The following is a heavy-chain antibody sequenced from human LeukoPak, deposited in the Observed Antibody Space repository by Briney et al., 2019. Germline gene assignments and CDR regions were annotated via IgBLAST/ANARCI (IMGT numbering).Heavy chain of an antibody. CDR1: GLTFSNYW. CDR2: IKQDGSEK. J-gene: IGHJ4*02. Sequence: GGSLRLSCAASGLTFSNYWMDWVRQAPGKGLEWVANIKQDGSEKNYVDSVKGRFIISRDNAKNSLYLQMNTLRADDTADYYCARDGFGTGSNWGQGTLVTVSS. D-gene: IGHD3-16*01. CDR3: ARDGFGTGSN. V-gene: IGHV3-7*03.